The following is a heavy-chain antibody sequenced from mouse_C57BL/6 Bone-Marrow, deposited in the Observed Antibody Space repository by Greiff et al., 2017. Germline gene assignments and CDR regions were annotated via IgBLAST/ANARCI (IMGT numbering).Heavy chain of an antibody. D-gene: IGHD1-1*01. CDR2: IYPGDGDT. Sequence: QVQLQQSGAELVKPGASVKISCKASGYAFSSYWMNWVKQRPGKGLEWIGQIYPGDGDTNYNGKFKGKATLTADKSSSTAYMQLSSLTSEDSSVYFCARGGYYGSSYRFAYWGQGTLVTVSA. V-gene: IGHV1-80*01. CDR3: ARGGYYGSSYRFAY. CDR1: GYAFSSYW. J-gene: IGHJ3*01.